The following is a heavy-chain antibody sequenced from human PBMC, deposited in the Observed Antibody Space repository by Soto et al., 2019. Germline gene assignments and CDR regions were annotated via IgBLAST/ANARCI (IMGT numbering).Heavy chain of an antibody. V-gene: IGHV3-30*03. CDR3: ARGRTTRITIFGVVVYYFDY. Sequence: GGSLRLSCAASGFTFSSYGMHWVRQAPGKGLEWVAVISYDGSNKYYADSVKGRFTISRDNSKNTLYLQMNSLRAEDTAVYYCARGRTTRITIFGVVVYYFDYWGQGTLVTVSS. CDR1: GFTFSSYG. D-gene: IGHD3-3*01. CDR2: ISYDGSNK. J-gene: IGHJ4*02.